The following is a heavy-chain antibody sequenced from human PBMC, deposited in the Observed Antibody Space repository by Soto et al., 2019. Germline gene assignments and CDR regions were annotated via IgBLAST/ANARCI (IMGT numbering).Heavy chain of an antibody. CDR1: GGTFSRHG. CDR2: IIPTFGTA. D-gene: IGHD1-26*01. J-gene: IGHJ4*02. V-gene: IGHV1-69*06. Sequence: QVQLVQSGTVVQRRGSSVKVSCQASGGTFSRHGMAWVRQAPGQGLEWMGGIIPTFGTATYAPKFQGRVTLTAAKSTNTAYMELSSLRSEDTAVYYCASERSAQYFDFWGQGTLITVSS. CDR3: ASERSAQYFDF.